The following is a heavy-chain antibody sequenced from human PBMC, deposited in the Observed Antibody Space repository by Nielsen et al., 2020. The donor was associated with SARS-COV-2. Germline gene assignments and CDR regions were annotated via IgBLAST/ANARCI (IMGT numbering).Heavy chain of an antibody. Sequence: ASVKVSCKASGYTFTSYGISWVRQAPGQGLEWMGWISAYNGNTNYAQKLQGRVTMTTDTSTSTAYMELRSLRSDDTAVYYCARDDSGDDILTGPRSDYWGQGTLVTVSS. J-gene: IGHJ4*02. V-gene: IGHV1-18*01. D-gene: IGHD3-9*01. CDR1: GYTFTSYG. CDR2: ISAYNGNT. CDR3: ARDDSGDDILTGPRSDY.